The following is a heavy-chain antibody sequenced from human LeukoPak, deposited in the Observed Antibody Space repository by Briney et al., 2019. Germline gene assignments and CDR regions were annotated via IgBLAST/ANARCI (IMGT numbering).Heavy chain of an antibody. CDR2: INQDGSGG. V-gene: IGHV3-7*01. CDR1: GFSFSDYW. J-gene: IGHJ4*02. Sequence: GGSLRLSCAASGFSFSDYWMDWVRQSPGKGMEWVANINQDGSGGYYADSVKGRFTISRDNAKNSLYLQMNKLRAEDTAVYYCSRSLDYWGQGALVTVSS. CDR3: SRSLDY.